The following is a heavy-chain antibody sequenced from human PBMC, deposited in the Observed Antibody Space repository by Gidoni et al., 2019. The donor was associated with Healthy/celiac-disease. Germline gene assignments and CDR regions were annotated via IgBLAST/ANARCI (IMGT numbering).Heavy chain of an antibody. V-gene: IGHV1-69*02. Sequence: RVTITADKSTSTAYMELSSLRSEDTAVYYCARRITIFGVVMGGMDVWGQGTTVTVSS. CDR3: ARRITIFGVVMGGMDV. D-gene: IGHD3-3*01. J-gene: IGHJ6*02.